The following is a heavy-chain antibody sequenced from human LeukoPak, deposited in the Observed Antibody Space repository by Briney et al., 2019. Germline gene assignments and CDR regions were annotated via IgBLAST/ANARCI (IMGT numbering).Heavy chain of an antibody. CDR3: AREGGGRYFDWFSWFDP. CDR2: ISGSGDNT. D-gene: IGHD3-9*01. Sequence: GGSLRLSCAASGFTFSSYAMSWVRQAPGKGLEWVSGISGSGDNTYYADSVKGRFTISRDNAKNSLYLQMNSLRAEDTAVYYCAREGGGRYFDWFSWFDPWGQGTLVTVSS. J-gene: IGHJ5*02. CDR1: GFTFSSYA. V-gene: IGHV3-23*01.